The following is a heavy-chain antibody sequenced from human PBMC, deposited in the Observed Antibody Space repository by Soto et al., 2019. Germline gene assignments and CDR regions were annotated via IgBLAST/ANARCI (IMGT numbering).Heavy chain of an antibody. CDR2: IYSGGNT. J-gene: IGHJ4*02. V-gene: IGHV3-53*01. CDR3: ARDARGGYCSSGSCLD. Sequence: EVQLVESGGGLIQPGGSLRLSCAVSGFIVSSNYMSWVRQAPGKGLEWVSIIYSGGNTYYADSVKGRFTISRDNFKNTLHLQMNSLRVEDTAVYYCARDARGGYCSSGSCLDWGQGTLVTVSS. D-gene: IGHD2-15*01. CDR1: GFIVSSNY.